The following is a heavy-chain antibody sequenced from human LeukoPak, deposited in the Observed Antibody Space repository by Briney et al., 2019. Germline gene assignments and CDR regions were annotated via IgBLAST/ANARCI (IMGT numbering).Heavy chain of an antibody. Sequence: ASVKVSCKASGGTFSSYAISWLRQAPGQGLEWMGGIIPIFGTANYAQKFQGRVTITTDESTSTAYMELSSLRSEDTAVYYCAISGSYQYYFDYWGQGTLVTVSS. J-gene: IGHJ4*02. V-gene: IGHV1-69*05. CDR1: GGTFSSYA. CDR2: IIPIFGTA. D-gene: IGHD1-26*01. CDR3: AISGSYQYYFDY.